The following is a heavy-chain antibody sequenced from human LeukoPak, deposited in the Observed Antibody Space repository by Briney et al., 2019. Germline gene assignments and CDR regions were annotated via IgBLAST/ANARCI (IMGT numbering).Heavy chain of an antibody. CDR3: ARDAGITGTTDLDY. Sequence: GGSLRLSCAASGFTFDDYAMHWVRQAPGKGLEWVSGISWNSGSIGYADSVKGRFTISRDNAKNSLYLQMNSLRAEDTAVYYCARDAGITGTTDLDYWGHGTLVTVSS. D-gene: IGHD1-7*01. V-gene: IGHV3-9*01. CDR2: ISWNSGSI. CDR1: GFTFDDYA. J-gene: IGHJ4*01.